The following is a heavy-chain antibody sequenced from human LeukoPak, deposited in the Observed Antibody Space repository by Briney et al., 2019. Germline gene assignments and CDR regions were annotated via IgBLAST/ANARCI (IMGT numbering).Heavy chain of an antibody. V-gene: IGHV1-18*01. CDR2: ISAYNGNT. CDR1: GYTFTSYG. CDR3: AREIQDYDILTGFPSRKVYFDY. D-gene: IGHD3-9*01. Sequence: ASVKVSYKASGYTFTSYGISWVRQAPGQGLEWMGWISAYNGNTNYAQKLQGRVTMTTDTSTSTAYMELRSLRSDDAAVYYCAREIQDYDILTGFPSRKVYFDYWGQGTLVTVSS. J-gene: IGHJ4*02.